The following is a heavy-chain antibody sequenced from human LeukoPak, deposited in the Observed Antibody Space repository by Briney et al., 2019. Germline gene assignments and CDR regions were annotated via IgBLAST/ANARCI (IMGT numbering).Heavy chain of an antibody. CDR1: GFTFSSYA. Sequence: GGSLRLSCAASGFTFSSYAMSWVRQAPGKGLEWVSAISGSGGSTYYADSVRGRFTISRDNSKNTLYLQMNSLRAEDTAVYYCAKELFVQWLDTYYFAYWGQGTLVTVSS. J-gene: IGHJ4*02. CDR2: ISGSGGST. CDR3: AKELFVQWLDTYYFAY. V-gene: IGHV3-23*01. D-gene: IGHD6-19*01.